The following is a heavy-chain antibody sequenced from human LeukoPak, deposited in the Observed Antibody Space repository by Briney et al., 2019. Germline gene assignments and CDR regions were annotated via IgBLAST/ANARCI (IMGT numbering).Heavy chain of an antibody. CDR1: GFTVSSNY. V-gene: IGHV3-74*01. CDR2: INPDGSIT. Sequence: PGGSLRLSCAASGFTVSSNYMSWVRQAPGKGLVWVSRINPDGSITSYADSVKGRFTISRDNAKNTLFLQMNSLRAEDTAVYYCARGNSVAGDYWGQGTLVTVSS. CDR3: ARGNSVAGDY. J-gene: IGHJ4*02. D-gene: IGHD6-19*01.